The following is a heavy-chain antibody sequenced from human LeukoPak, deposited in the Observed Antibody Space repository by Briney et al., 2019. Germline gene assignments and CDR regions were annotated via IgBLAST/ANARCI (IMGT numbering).Heavy chain of an antibody. J-gene: IGHJ4*02. Sequence: PSETLSLTCAVYGGSFSGYYWSWIRQPPGKGLEWIGEINHSGSTNYNPSLKSRVTISVDTSKNQFSLKLSSVTAADTAVYYCARGWADYYDSSGYYGPRNYWGQGTLVTVSS. D-gene: IGHD3-22*01. CDR1: GGSFSGYY. V-gene: IGHV4-34*01. CDR3: ARGWADYYDSSGYYGPRNY. CDR2: INHSGST.